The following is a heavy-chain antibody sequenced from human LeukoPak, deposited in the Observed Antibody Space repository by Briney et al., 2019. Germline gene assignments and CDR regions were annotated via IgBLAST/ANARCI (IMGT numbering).Heavy chain of an antibody. D-gene: IGHD2-21*01. J-gene: IGHJ4*02. V-gene: IGHV3-33*01. CDR1: GFSFSKYG. CDR3: AREWGLIAVAGGPGY. Sequence: RGSLRLSCVASGFSFSKYGMHWVRQAPGTGLQWLAIIWYDGHNKYYADSVKGRFTISRDNSKNTLFLEMNDLKAEDTAVYYCAREWGLIAVAGGPGYWGQGTLVTVSS. CDR2: IWYDGHNK.